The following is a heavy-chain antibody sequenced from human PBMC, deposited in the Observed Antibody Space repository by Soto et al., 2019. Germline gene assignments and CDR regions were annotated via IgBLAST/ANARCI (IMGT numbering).Heavy chain of an antibody. Sequence: EMQLVESGGGLVQPGGSLRLSCGVSGFTFGSFWMGWVRQAPGKGLEWVANINQDGSEKYYVDSVKGRFTISRDNPRNSLYLQMDTLRVEDTAVYFCARQIRGLTPNWFGPWGQGTLVSVSS. CDR3: ARQIRGLTPNWFGP. CDR2: INQDGSEK. J-gene: IGHJ5*02. CDR1: GFTFGSFW. V-gene: IGHV3-7*01.